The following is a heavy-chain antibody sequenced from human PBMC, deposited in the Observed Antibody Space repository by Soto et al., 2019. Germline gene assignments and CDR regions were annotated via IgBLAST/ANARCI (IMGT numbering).Heavy chain of an antibody. D-gene: IGHD1-26*01. CDR1: GSSVSSTSYH. CDR2: IYYSGST. CDR3: ARRVGATPPKD. V-gene: IGHV4-61*01. J-gene: IGHJ4*02. Sequence: QVPLQESGPGLVKASETLSLTCTVSGSSVSSTSYHWIWIRPPPGKGLEWIGNIYYSGSTNYNPSPKWRVPISVDTSQNQFSLKLNSGTPADTAVYYCARRVGATPPKDWGQGTLVTVSS.